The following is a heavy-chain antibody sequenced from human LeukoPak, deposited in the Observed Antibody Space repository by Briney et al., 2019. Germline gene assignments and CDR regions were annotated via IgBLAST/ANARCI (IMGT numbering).Heavy chain of an antibody. D-gene: IGHD3-10*01. CDR2: IIPIFGTA. V-gene: IGHV1-69*05. Sequence: GASVKVSCKASGGTFSSYAISWVRQAPGQGLEWMGGIIPIFGTANYAQKLQGRVTMTTDTSTSTAYMELRSLRFDDTAVYYCARVLVRGVIDPYYYYMDVWGKGTTVTVSS. CDR1: GGTFSSYA. J-gene: IGHJ6*03. CDR3: ARVLVRGVIDPYYYYMDV.